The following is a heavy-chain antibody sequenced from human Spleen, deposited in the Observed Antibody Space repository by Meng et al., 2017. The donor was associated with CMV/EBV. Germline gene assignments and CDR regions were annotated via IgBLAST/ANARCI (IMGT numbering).Heavy chain of an antibody. Sequence: SGPTLVKPTQTLTLTCTFSGFLLSSSGVGVGWIRQPPGKALEWLALIYWNDDKRYSPSLERRLTITRETSKNQVVLTMTNMDPLDTATYFCAHSLFLEWPSLFDPWGQGILVTVSS. CDR3: AHSLFLEWPSLFDP. CDR2: IYWNDDK. J-gene: IGHJ5*02. CDR1: GFLLSSSGVG. D-gene: IGHD3-3*01. V-gene: IGHV2-5*01.